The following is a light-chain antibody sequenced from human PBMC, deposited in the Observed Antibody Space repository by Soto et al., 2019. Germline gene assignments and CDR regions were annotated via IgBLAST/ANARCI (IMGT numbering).Light chain of an antibody. CDR1: QSVGIN. V-gene: IGKV3D-15*01. J-gene: IGKJ1*01. CDR3: HHYET. CDR2: GAS. Sequence: EIVMTQSPATLSVSPGERATLSCRASQSVGINLAWYQHKPGQAPRLLMYGASIRAAGVPDRFSGSGSGTEFTLTISRLEPEDFTVYYCHHYETFGQGTKVDI.